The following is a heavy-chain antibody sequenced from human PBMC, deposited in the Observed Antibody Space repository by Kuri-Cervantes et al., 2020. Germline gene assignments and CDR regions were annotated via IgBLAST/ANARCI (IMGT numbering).Heavy chain of an antibody. CDR1: GFTVSSHY. D-gene: IGHD6-19*01. Sequence: GESLKISWAASGFTVSSHYMSWVRQAPGKGLEWVANINPDGSIKYYVDSVKGRFTISRDNAKSSLYLQMSALRAEDTAVYYCASGDSGDWRFDPWGQGTRGTVSS. CDR2: INPDGSIK. V-gene: IGHV3-7*01. CDR3: ASGDSGDWRFDP. J-gene: IGHJ5*02.